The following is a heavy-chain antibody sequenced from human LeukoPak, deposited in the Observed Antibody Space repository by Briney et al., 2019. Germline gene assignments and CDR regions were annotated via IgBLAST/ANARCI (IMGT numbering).Heavy chain of an antibody. Sequence: GGSLRLSCTASGFTFTTYAMTWVRQAPGKGLEWISSMSSGSRYIYYADSVRDRFTISRDNTRNSLYLAMNNLRAEDTAIYYCARDRPTGASRIFVVQWGQGTPVTVSS. CDR1: GFTFTTYA. CDR2: MSSGSRYI. CDR3: ARDRPTGASRIFVVQ. J-gene: IGHJ4*02. V-gene: IGHV3-21*06. D-gene: IGHD2-15*01.